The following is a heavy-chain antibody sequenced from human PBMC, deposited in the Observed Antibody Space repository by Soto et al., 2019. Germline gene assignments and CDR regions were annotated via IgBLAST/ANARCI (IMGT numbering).Heavy chain of an antibody. Sequence: PSQILSLTCAISGDSVPSNSAAWNWLRQSPSRGLEWLGRTYYRLKWYNDYVVSVKSRITINPDTSKNQFSLQLNSVTPEDTAVYYCARERGVLSEAFDIWGQGTVVTVSS. CDR2: TYYRLKWYN. D-gene: IGHD3-10*01. J-gene: IGHJ3*02. CDR1: GDSVPSNSAA. V-gene: IGHV6-1*01. CDR3: ARERGVLSEAFDI.